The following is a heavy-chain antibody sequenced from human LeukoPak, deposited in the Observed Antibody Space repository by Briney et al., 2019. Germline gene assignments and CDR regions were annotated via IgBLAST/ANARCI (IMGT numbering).Heavy chain of an antibody. D-gene: IGHD5-18*01. V-gene: IGHV1-18*01. CDR3: ASGPDTAMAHDAFDI. CDR1: GYTFTSYG. Sequence: ASVKVSCKASGYTFTSYGISWVRQAPGQRLEWMGWISAYNGNTNYAQKLQGRVTMTTDTSTSTAYMELRSLRSDDTAVSYCASGPDTAMAHDAFDIWGQGTMVTVSS. J-gene: IGHJ3*02. CDR2: ISAYNGNT.